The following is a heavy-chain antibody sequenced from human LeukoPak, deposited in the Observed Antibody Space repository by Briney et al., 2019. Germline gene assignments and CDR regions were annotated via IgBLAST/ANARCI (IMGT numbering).Heavy chain of an antibody. D-gene: IGHD1-1*01. CDR2: IYTSGST. V-gene: IGHV4-4*07. CDR3: ARGGTERFYYYYGMDV. Sequence: KASETLSLTCTVSGGSISENYWSWIRQPAGKGLEWIGRIYTSGSTNYNPSLKSRVTMSVDTSKNQFSLKLSSVTAADTAVYYCARGGTERFYYYYGMDVWGQGTTVTVSS. CDR1: GGSISENY. J-gene: IGHJ6*02.